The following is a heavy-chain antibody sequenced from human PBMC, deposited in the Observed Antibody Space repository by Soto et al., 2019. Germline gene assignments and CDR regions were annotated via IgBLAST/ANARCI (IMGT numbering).Heavy chain of an antibody. CDR2: IYYRGTT. Sequence: RSLTCAVSGGSITSYYWSWIRQPPGKGLEWIASIYYRGTTNRNPSLKSRVTISVDMSKNQFSLKLTSVTAADTAVYFCARLDTVANYFDYWGQGALVTVSS. J-gene: IGHJ4*02. CDR1: GGSITSYY. V-gene: IGHV4-59*01. CDR3: ARLDTVANYFDY. D-gene: IGHD1-1*01.